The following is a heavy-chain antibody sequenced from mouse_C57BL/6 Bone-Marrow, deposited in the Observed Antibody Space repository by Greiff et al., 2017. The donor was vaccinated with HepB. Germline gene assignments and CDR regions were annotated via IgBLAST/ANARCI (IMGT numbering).Heavy chain of an antibody. D-gene: IGHD1-1*02. CDR3: ARGRLSYYYAMDY. J-gene: IGHJ4*01. CDR1: GYTFTSYW. V-gene: IGHV1-61*01. Sequence: VQLQQPGAELVRPGSSVKLSCKASGYTFTSYWMDWVKQRPGQGLEWIGNIYPSDSETHYNQKFKDKATLTVDKSSSTAYMQLSSLTSEDSAVYYCARGRLSYYYAMDYWGQGTSVTVSS. CDR2: IYPSDSET.